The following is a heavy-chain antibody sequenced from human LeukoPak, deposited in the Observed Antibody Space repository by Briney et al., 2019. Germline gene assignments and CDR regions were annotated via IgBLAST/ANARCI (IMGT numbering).Heavy chain of an antibody. D-gene: IGHD2-15*01. Sequence: GGSLGLSCAASGFSFSNAWMNWVRQAPGKGLEWVGRIKRKNQSGATEYAAAVKGRCTISREDSENTLYLHLNSLKIEDTAVYYCTPVGQDPRPIDCWGQGPLVTVSS. J-gene: IGHJ4*02. CDR2: IKRKNQSGAT. CDR3: TPVGQDPRPIDC. V-gene: IGHV3-15*07. CDR1: GFSFSNAW.